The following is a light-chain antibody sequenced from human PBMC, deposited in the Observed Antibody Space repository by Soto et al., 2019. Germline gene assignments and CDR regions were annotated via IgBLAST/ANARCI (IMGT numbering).Light chain of an antibody. CDR2: GAS. CDR1: QSGGSIY. CDR3: QQYVISPRT. V-gene: IGKV3-20*01. Sequence: DIVLTQSPRTLSLSPGEIATLSCSARQSGGSIYLDWYQQKPGQAPRLLIHGASHRASGIPDRLSGSGSGTDFTLTISRLEPEDCAVYYCQQYVISPRTFGQGTKVEIK. J-gene: IGKJ1*01.